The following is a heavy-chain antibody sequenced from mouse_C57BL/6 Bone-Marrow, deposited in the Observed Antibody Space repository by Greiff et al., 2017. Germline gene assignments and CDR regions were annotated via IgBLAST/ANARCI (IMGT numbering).Heavy chain of an antibody. Sequence: QVQLQQSGAELAKPGASLKLSCTASGYTFTSYWLHWVKQRPGQGLEWIGYINPSSGYTKYNQKFKDKATLTADKSSSTAYMQLSSLTYEDSAVYDCARMGYSSRAWFAYWGQGTLVTVSA. CDR3: ARMGYSSRAWFAY. CDR2: INPSSGYT. V-gene: IGHV1-7*01. CDR1: GYTFTSYW. J-gene: IGHJ3*01. D-gene: IGHD1-1*01.